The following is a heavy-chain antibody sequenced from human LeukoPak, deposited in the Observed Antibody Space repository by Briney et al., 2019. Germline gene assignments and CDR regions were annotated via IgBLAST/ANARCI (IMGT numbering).Heavy chain of an antibody. Sequence: GGSLRLSCVASGFSFRNYAIHWVRQAPGKGLEYVSVINTDGRITYYADSVKGRFTISRDNSKNAVYLQMGSLRGEDMAVYYCTRDGGSFCDFDYWGQGALVTVSS. D-gene: IGHD1-26*01. CDR2: INTDGRIT. CDR1: GFSFRNYA. V-gene: IGHV3-64*02. J-gene: IGHJ4*02. CDR3: TRDGGSFCDFDY.